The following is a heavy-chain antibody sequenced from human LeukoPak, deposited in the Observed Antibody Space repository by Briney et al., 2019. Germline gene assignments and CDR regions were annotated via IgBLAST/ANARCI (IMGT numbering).Heavy chain of an antibody. CDR2: IYYSGST. D-gene: IGHD6-19*01. J-gene: IGHJ3*02. CDR3: ARGVGSSGWYGSDAFDI. CDR1: GGSISSSTYY. V-gene: IGHV4-39*01. Sequence: PSETLSLTCSVSGGSISSSTYYWGWIRQPPGKGLEGIGSIYYSGSTYSNPSHKSRVTISVDTSKNQFTLKLTSVTAAGTAVYYCARGVGSSGWYGSDAFDIWGQGTMVTVSS.